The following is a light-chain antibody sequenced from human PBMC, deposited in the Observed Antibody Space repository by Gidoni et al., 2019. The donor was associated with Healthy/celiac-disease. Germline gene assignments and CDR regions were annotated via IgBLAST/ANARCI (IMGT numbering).Light chain of an antibody. Sequence: DIQMTQSPSSLSASVGDRVTITFRASQGISNYLAWYQQKPGKVPKLLIYAASTLQSGVPSRFSGSGSGTDFTLTISSLQPEDVATYYCQKYNSAPPLTFGGXTKVEIK. V-gene: IGKV1-27*01. CDR2: AAS. CDR1: QGISNY. J-gene: IGKJ4*01. CDR3: QKYNSAPPLT.